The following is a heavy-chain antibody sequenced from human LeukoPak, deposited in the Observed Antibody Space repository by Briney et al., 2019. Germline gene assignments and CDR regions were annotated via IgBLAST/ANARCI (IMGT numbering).Heavy chain of an antibody. V-gene: IGHV3-30*02. CDR3: ARVGGLDAFDI. CDR1: GFTFSVYG. CDR2: IWYDGSKK. D-gene: IGHD1-26*01. J-gene: IGHJ3*02. Sequence: GGSLRLSCAASGFTFSVYGMHWVRQAPGKGLEWVAIIWYDGSKKYYADSVKGRFTISRHNSQNTLFLQMNSLRAEDTAVYYCARVGGLDAFDIWGQGTMVTVSS.